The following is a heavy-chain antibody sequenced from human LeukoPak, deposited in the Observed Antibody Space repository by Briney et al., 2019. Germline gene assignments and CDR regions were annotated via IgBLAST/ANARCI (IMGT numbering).Heavy chain of an antibody. D-gene: IGHD3-9*01. J-gene: IGHJ4*02. CDR2: ISAYNGNT. CDR3: ARDQAATNTQVRFCLD. V-gene: IGHV1-18*01. Sequence: ASVKVSCKASGYTFASYGISWVRQAPGQGLERMGWISAYNGNTNFAQKLQGRVTMTTDTSTSTAYMDLRSLRSDDTAVCYCARDQAATNTQVRFCLDWGQGTLVTVSS. CDR1: GYTFASYG.